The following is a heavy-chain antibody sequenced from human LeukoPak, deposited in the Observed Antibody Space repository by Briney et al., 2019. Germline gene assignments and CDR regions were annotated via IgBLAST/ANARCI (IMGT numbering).Heavy chain of an antibody. D-gene: IGHD3-16*01. CDR1: GFTFSTYS. CDR3: ARRSEFGVLYYMDV. J-gene: IGHJ6*03. Sequence: GGSLRLSCAASGFTFSTYSMNWVRQAPGKGLERVSYISGSSGAIYYADSVKGRFTISRDNAKNSLYLQMNSLRAEDTAVYYCARRSEFGVLYYMDVWGKGTTVTVSS. CDR2: ISGSSGAI. V-gene: IGHV3-48*01.